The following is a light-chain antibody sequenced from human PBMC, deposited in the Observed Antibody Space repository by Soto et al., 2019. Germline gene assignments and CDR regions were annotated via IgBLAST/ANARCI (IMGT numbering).Light chain of an antibody. J-gene: IGKJ5*01. V-gene: IGKV3-11*01. Sequence: ILLTQSPATLSLSPGKRASLSCRASQNISNYLIWYPQKPGQAPRLXIYDVSNRDTGIPARFSGSGAGTDCTRTISSLQPEDVAVYSCQQYYSTTITFGQGTRLEIK. CDR2: DVS. CDR1: QNISNY. CDR3: QQYYSTTIT.